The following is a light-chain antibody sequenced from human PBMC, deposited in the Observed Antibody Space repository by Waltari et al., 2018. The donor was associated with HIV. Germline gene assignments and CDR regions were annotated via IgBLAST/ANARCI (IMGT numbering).Light chain of an antibody. V-gene: IGLV4-69*01. CDR2: LNSDGSH. CDR1: SGHSSSA. J-gene: IGLJ2*01. Sequence: QLVLTQSPSASASLGASAKLTCTLSSGHSSSAIPGTKQQPARGPRSMVRLNSDGSHSKGDWIPDRFSGSSSGAEHYLTISSLQSEDEADYYCQTWGTGLHVVFGGGTKLTVL. CDR3: QTWGTGLHVV.